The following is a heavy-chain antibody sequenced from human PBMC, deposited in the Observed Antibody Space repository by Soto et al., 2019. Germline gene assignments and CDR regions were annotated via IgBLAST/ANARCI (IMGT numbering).Heavy chain of an antibody. Sequence: GGSLRLSCAASGFTFNIYALHWVRQAPGKGLEWVAVISFDGSKKYYSDSVKGRFTIARDNLKNTLYLQMNNLRVGDAALYFCAREDDYGYRYINYGLDVWGQGTTVTVSS. V-gene: IGHV3-30-3*01. J-gene: IGHJ6*02. CDR3: AREDDYGYRYINYGLDV. D-gene: IGHD4-17*01. CDR2: ISFDGSKK. CDR1: GFTFNIYA.